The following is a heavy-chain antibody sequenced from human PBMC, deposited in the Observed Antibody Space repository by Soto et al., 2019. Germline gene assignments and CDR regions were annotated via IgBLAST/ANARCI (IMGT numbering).Heavy chain of an antibody. V-gene: IGHV1-46*01. Sequence: ASVKVSCKASGYTFTSYYMHWVRQAPGQGLEWMGIINPSGGSTSYAQKFQGRVTMTRDTSTSTVYMELSSLRSEDTAVYYCARDPGYCSGGSCPRKADDAFDIWGQGTMVTVSS. J-gene: IGHJ3*02. CDR3: ARDPGYCSGGSCPRKADDAFDI. CDR2: INPSGGST. CDR1: GYTFTSYY. D-gene: IGHD2-15*01.